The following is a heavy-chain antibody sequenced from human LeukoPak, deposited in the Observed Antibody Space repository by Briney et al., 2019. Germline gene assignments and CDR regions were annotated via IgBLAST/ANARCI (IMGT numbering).Heavy chain of an antibody. V-gene: IGHV3-48*03. CDR3: ARAQYCSGGSCSFDS. CDR2: ITTSGSTV. CDR1: GFTFSGHE. D-gene: IGHD2-15*01. Sequence: PGGSLRLSCVVSGFTFSGHEMNWVRQAPGKGLEWISHITTSGSTVYYADSVKGRFTISRDNAKNSLYLQMNSLRAEDTAVYYCARAQYCSGGSCSFDSWGQGTLVTVSS. J-gene: IGHJ4*02.